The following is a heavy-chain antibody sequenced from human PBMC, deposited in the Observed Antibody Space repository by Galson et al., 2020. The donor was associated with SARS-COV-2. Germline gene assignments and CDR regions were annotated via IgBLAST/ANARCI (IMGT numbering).Heavy chain of an antibody. V-gene: IGHV1-2*06. CDR1: GYRLTDHH. D-gene: IGHD2-21*02. CDR2: INPSTGSA. CDR3: VRGLSGDWPYYYFYGMDV. Sequence: ASVKVSCKASGYRLTDHHMHWVRQAPGQGLAYMGRINPSTGSARYGQKLQDRVTMTSDMSITTAFLKLSGLRFDDTAVYYCVRGLSGDWPYYYFYGMDVWGQGTTFTVAS. J-gene: IGHJ6*02.